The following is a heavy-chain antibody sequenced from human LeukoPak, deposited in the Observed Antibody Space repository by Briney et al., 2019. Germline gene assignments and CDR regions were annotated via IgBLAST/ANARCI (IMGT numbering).Heavy chain of an antibody. CDR3: AREVGATNAFDI. Sequence: PGGSLRLSCAASGFTFSSYWMSWVXQAPGXGLEWVANIKQDGREKYYVDSVKGRFTISRDNAKNSLYLQMNTLRAEDTAVYYCAREVGATNAFDIWGQGTMVTVSS. V-gene: IGHV3-7*04. CDR1: GFTFSSYW. D-gene: IGHD1-26*01. CDR2: IKQDGREK. J-gene: IGHJ3*02.